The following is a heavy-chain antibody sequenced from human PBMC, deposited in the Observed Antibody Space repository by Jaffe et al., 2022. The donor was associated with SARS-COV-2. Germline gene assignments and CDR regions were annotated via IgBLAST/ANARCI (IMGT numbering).Heavy chain of an antibody. Sequence: EVQLVESGGGLVQPGRSLRLSCAASGFTFDDYAMHWVRQAPGKGLEWVSGISWNSGSIGYADSVKGRFTISRDNAKNSLYLQMNSLRAEDTALYYCAKSYGGDSGWTGGYYYYGMDVWGQGTTVTVSS. D-gene: IGHD6-19*01. CDR3: AKSYGGDSGWTGGYYYYGMDV. CDR2: ISWNSGSI. J-gene: IGHJ6*02. V-gene: IGHV3-9*01. CDR1: GFTFDDYA.